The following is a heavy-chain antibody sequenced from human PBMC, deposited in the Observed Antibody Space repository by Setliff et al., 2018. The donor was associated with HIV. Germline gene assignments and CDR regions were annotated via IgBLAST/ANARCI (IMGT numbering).Heavy chain of an antibody. Sequence: LSLTCTISGGSISSYFWSWIRQPPGKGPEWIGYISYSGSTNYNPSLQSRVTISLDTSKNQFSLKLSSVTAADTAVYYCARQVGDDYGGYDLWDYYLDLWGQGTLVTVSS. V-gene: IGHV4-59*01. D-gene: IGHD4-17*01. CDR3: ARQVGDDYGGYDLWDYYLDL. CDR1: GGSISSYF. J-gene: IGHJ4*02. CDR2: ISYSGST.